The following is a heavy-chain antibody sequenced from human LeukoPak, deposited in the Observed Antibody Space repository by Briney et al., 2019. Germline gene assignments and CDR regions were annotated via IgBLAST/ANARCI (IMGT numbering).Heavy chain of an antibody. CDR2: IYTSGST. D-gene: IGHD3-22*01. CDR1: GGSISSYY. CDR3: ASSHYYDSSSYPGTYFQH. J-gene: IGHJ1*01. V-gene: IGHV4-4*07. Sequence: SETLSLTCTVSGGSISSYYWSWIRQPAGKGLEWIGRIYTSGSTNYNPSLKSRVTMSVDTSKNQFSLKLSSVTAADTAVYYCASSHYYDSSSYPGTYFQHWSQGTLVTVSS.